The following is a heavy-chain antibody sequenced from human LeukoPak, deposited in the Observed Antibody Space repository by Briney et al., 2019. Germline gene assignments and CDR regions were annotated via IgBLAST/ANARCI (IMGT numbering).Heavy chain of an antibody. CDR1: GFTFSSYG. Sequence: QLGGSLRLSCAASGFTFSSYGMHWVRQAPGKGLEWVAFIRYDGSNKYYADSVKGRFTISRDNSKNTLYLQMNSLRAEDTAVYYCAKDTTPPKAGFDPWGQGTLATVSS. V-gene: IGHV3-30*02. CDR3: AKDTTPPKAGFDP. CDR2: IRYDGSNK. D-gene: IGHD1-14*01. J-gene: IGHJ5*02.